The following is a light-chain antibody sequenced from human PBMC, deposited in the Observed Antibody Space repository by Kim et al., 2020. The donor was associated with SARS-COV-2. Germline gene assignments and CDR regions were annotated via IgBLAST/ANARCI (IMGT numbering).Light chain of an antibody. V-gene: IGLV2-23*02. CDR3: CSFAGSSTLV. J-gene: IGLJ2*01. CDR2: EVT. CDR1: SGDIGSYNL. Sequence: GQSITISCTGNSGDIGSYNLVSWYQQHPGKAPKLMIYEVTKRPSGLSNRFSGSKSGYTASLTISGLQAEDEAAYYCCSFAGSSTLVFGGGTQLTVL.